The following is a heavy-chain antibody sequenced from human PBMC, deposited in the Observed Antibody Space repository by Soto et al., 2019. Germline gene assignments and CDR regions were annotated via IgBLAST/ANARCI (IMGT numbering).Heavy chain of an antibody. CDR1: GFTFSSYS. CDR3: ARENSVQAWLHHFDH. Sequence: GGSLRLSCAASGFTFSSYSMNRVRQAPGKGLEWVSSISSSSSYIYYADSVKGRFTISRDNAKNSLSLQMNNLRAEDTAVYYCARENSVQAWLHHFDHWGLGTLVTVSS. V-gene: IGHV3-21*01. CDR2: ISSSSSYI. J-gene: IGHJ4*02. D-gene: IGHD5-18*01.